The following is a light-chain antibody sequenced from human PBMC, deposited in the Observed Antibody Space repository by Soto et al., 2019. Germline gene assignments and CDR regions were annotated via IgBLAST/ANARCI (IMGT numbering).Light chain of an antibody. CDR2: GGS. V-gene: IGKV3-20*01. Sequence: EIVVTQSPATLSVSPGERATLSCRASQSVSSNHLAWYQQKPGQAPRLLIYGGSSRATGIPVRFSGSGSETDFTLTITRLEPEDFAVYYCQQYSSSRTFGQGTKV. CDR1: QSVSSNH. CDR3: QQYSSSRT. J-gene: IGKJ1*01.